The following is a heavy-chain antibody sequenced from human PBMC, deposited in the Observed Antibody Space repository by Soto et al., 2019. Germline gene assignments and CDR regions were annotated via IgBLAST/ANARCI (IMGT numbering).Heavy chain of an antibody. CDR3: ARVSRIAAAGTTSTGFYYYGMDV. V-gene: IGHV1-69*06. CDR2: IIPIFGTA. Sequence: SVKVSCKASGGTFNSYAISWVRQAPGQGLEWMGGIIPIFGTANYAQKFQGRVTITADKSTSTAYMELSSLRSEDTAVYYCARVSRIAAAGTTSTGFYYYGMDVWGQGTTVTVSS. J-gene: IGHJ6*02. CDR1: GGTFNSYA. D-gene: IGHD6-13*01.